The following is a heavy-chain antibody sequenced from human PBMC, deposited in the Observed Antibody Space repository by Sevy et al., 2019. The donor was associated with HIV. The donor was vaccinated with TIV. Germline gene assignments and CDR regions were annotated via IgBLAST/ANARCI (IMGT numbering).Heavy chain of an antibody. CDR3: ASEPRSTIAARYFDY. D-gene: IGHD6-6*01. Sequence: SETLSLTCTVSGGSVSSGTYYWSWIRQPPGKGLEWIGYIYYSGSTNYNPSLKSRVTISVDTSKHRFSLKLSTVTAADTAVYYCASEPRSTIAARYFDYWGQGTLVTVSS. CDR2: IYYSGST. J-gene: IGHJ4*02. V-gene: IGHV4-61*01. CDR1: GGSVSSGTYY.